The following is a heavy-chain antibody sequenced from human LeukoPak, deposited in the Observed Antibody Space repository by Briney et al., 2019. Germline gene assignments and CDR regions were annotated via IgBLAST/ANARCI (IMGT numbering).Heavy chain of an antibody. D-gene: IGHD6-19*01. J-gene: IGHJ6*02. Sequence: GGSLRLSCAASGFTFSSYSMNWVRQAPGKGLEWVSSISSSSGYIYYADSVEGRFTISRDNAKNSLYLQMNSLRAEDTAVYYCARREYSSGWEDYYYYGMDVWGQGTTVTVSS. CDR1: GFTFSSYS. CDR2: ISSSSGYI. CDR3: ARREYSSGWEDYYYYGMDV. V-gene: IGHV3-21*01.